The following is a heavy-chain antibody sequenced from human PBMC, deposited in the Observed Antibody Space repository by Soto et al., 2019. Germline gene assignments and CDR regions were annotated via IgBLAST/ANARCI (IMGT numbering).Heavy chain of an antibody. J-gene: IGHJ4*02. CDR2: IYWDDDK. CDR3: ARRLATVVTSPFDY. D-gene: IGHD4-17*01. CDR1: GFSLSTSGVG. V-gene: IGHV2-5*02. Sequence: QITLKESGPTLVKPTQTLTLTCTFSGFSLSTSGVGVGWIRQPPGKALEWLALIYWDDDKRYSPSLKSRLTITKDTSNNQVVLTMTNMDPVDTATYYCARRLATVVTSPFDYWGQGTLVTVSS.